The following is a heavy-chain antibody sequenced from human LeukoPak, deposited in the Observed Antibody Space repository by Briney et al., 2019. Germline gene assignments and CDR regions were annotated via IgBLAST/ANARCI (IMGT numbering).Heavy chain of an antibody. D-gene: IGHD3-22*01. CDR1: GGSISRGDYY. V-gene: IGHV4-30-4*01. CDR2: IYYSGST. J-gene: IGHJ4*02. Sequence: SETLSLTCTVSGGSISRGDYYWSWIRPPPGKRLEWIGYIYYSGSTYYNPSLKTRFTISVDTSKNQFSLKLRSVAAADTAVYYCAREGYYYDSSGYSSYHFDYWGQGTMVTVSS. CDR3: AREGYYYDSSGYSSYHFDY.